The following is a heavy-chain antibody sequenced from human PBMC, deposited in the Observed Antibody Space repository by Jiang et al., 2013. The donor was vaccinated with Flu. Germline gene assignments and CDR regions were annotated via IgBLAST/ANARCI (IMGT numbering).Heavy chain of an antibody. J-gene: IGHJ4*02. D-gene: IGHD1-14*01. V-gene: IGHV3-23*01. Sequence: KGLEWISAINTNGGSTYYADSVKGRFTISRDNAKSTLYLQMNSLRAEDTAAYYCARSHGTTWDGLDYWGQGTLVTVSS. CDR3: ARSHGTTWDGLDY. CDR2: INTNGGST.